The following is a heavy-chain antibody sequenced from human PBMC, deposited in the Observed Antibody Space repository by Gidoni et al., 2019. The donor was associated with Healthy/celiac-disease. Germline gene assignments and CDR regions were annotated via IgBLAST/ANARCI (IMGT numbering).Heavy chain of an antibody. Sequence: EVQLVQSGAEVKKPGESLRISCKGSGYSFTSYWISWVPQMPGKGLEWMGRIDPSDSYTNYSPSFQGHVTISADKSISTAYLQWSSLKASDTAMYYCARSYYYDSSGSGSFDIWGQGTMVTVSS. CDR2: IDPSDSYT. CDR1: GYSFTSYW. V-gene: IGHV5-10-1*03. D-gene: IGHD3-22*01. J-gene: IGHJ3*02. CDR3: ARSYYYDSSGSGSFDI.